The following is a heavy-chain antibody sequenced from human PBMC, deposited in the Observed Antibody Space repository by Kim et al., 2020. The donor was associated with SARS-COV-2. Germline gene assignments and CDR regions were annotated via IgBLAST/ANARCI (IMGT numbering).Heavy chain of an antibody. Sequence: VKGRFTISRDNSKNTLYLQMSSLRAEDTAVYYCVNPIGYCSSTSCYGGVVWGQGTLVTVSS. CDR3: VNPIGYCSSTSCYGGVV. D-gene: IGHD2-2*01. J-gene: IGHJ4*02. V-gene: IGHV3-64D*09.